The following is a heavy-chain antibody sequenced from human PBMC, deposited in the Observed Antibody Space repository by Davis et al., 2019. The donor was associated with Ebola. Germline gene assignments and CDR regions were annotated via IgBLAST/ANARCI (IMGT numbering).Heavy chain of an antibody. J-gene: IGHJ6*02. CDR2: ISSDSDYI. CDR1: GFTFSTYS. CDR3: ARDRPLDFFFGDYYGMDV. D-gene: IGHD3-16*01. V-gene: IGHV3-21*01. Sequence: GESLKISCAASGFTFSTYSMSWVRQAPGKGLEWVSSISSDSDYIYYADSAKGRFTISRDNAKNSLYLQMNSLRTDETAVYYCARDRPLDFFFGDYYGMDVWGQGTTVTVSS.